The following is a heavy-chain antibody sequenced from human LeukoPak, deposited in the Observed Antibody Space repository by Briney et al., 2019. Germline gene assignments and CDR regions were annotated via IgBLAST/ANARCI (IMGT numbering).Heavy chain of an antibody. Sequence: SVKVSCKASGGTFSSYAISWVRQAPGQGLEWMGGIIPIFGTANYAQKFQGRVAMTKDTSTSTVYMELSSLRSEDTAVYYCARSQYITMIVARLYQFDDWGQGTLVTVSS. CDR3: ARSQYITMIVARLYQFDD. CDR1: GGTFSSYA. J-gene: IGHJ4*02. V-gene: IGHV1-69*05. D-gene: IGHD3-22*01. CDR2: IIPIFGTA.